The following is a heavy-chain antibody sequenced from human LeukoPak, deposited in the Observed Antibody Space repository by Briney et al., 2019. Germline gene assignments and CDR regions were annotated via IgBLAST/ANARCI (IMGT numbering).Heavy chain of an antibody. D-gene: IGHD3-3*01. CDR3: ARGRSGFWSGYDYYMDV. J-gene: IGHJ6*03. V-gene: IGHV4-34*01. CDR2: INHSGST. CDR1: GGSFSGYY. Sequence: SETLSPTCAVYGGSFSGYYWSWIRQPPGKGLEWIGEINHSGSTNYNPSLKSRVTISVDASKNQFSLKLSSVTAADTAVYYCARGRSGFWSGYDYYMDVWGKGTTVTVSS.